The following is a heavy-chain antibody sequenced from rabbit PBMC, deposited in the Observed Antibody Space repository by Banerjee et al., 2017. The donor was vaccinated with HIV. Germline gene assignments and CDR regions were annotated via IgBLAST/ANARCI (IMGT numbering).Heavy chain of an antibody. CDR3: ARDRAGGSYYLSL. J-gene: IGHJ4*01. D-gene: IGHD8-1*01. CDR1: GFDLSTYYY. CDR2: IGTTTDRT. V-gene: IGHV1S40*01. Sequence: QSLEESGGGLVQPGASLTLTCTASGFDLSTYYYMCWVRQAPGKGLELIGCIGTTTDRTYYTNWAKGRFTISKTSLTTVTLQMTSLTVADTATYFCARDRAGGSYYLSLWGPGTLVTVS.